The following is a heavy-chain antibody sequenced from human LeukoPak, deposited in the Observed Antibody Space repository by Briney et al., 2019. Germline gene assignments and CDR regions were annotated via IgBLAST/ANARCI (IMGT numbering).Heavy chain of an antibody. CDR2: ISYDGSNK. Sequence: PGRSLRLSCAASGFTFSSYGMHWVRQAPGKGLERVSVISYDGSNKYYADSVKGRFTISRDNSKNTLYLQMNSLRAEDTAVYYCAKDQMRDGYNYGAFDIWGQGTMVTVSS. V-gene: IGHV3-30*18. D-gene: IGHD5-24*01. CDR3: AKDQMRDGYNYGAFDI. CDR1: GFTFSSYG. J-gene: IGHJ3*02.